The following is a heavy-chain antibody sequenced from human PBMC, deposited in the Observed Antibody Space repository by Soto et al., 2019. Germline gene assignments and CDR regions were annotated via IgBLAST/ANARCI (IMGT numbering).Heavy chain of an antibody. Sequence: QMQLVQSGPEVKKPGTSVKVSCKASGFTFTSSAVQWVRQARGQRLEWIGWIVVGSGNTNYAQKFQERVTITRDMCTITAYMDLSSLRSEDTAVYYCAAVSRIVGARGSQVELDYWCQGTLVTVSS. J-gene: IGHJ4*02. D-gene: IGHD1-26*01. CDR2: IVVGSGNT. CDR1: GFTFTSSA. CDR3: AAVSRIVGARGSQVELDY. V-gene: IGHV1-58*01.